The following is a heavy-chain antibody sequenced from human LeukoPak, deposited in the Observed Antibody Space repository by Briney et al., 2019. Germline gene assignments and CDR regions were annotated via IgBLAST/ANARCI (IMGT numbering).Heavy chain of an antibody. CDR2: IIPIFGTA. D-gene: IGHD3-22*01. CDR1: GYTFTGYY. V-gene: IGHV1-69*13. CDR3: ARELRYYDSSGPVGWYFDL. J-gene: IGHJ2*01. Sequence: SVTVSCKASGYTFTGYYMHWVRQAPGQGLEWMGGIIPIFGTANYAQKFQGRVTITADESTSTAYMELSSLRSEDTAVYYCARELRYYDSSGPVGWYFDLWGRGTLVTVSS.